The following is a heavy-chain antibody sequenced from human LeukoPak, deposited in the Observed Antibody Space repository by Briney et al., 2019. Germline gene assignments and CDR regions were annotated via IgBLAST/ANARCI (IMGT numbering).Heavy chain of an antibody. CDR3: AREIAAGGWRGFDY. D-gene: IGHD6-13*01. V-gene: IGHV1-2*02. Sequence: ASVKVSFKASEYTFTGYYMHWVRQAPGQGLEWMGWINPNSGATNYARKFQGRVTMTRDTSISTAYMELSSLRSDDTAVYYCAREIAAGGWRGFDYWGQGTLVTVSS. J-gene: IGHJ4*02. CDR1: EYTFTGYY. CDR2: INPNSGAT.